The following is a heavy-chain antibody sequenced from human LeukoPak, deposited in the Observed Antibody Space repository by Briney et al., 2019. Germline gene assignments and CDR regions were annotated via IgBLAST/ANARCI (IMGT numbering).Heavy chain of an antibody. CDR2: IYYSGCT. V-gene: IGHV4-59*08. J-gene: IGHJ4*02. CDR1: GGSISIYY. Sequence: SETLSLTCTVSGGSISIYYWSWIRQPPGKGLEWSGYIYYSGCTYYNPSLKSRVTIDVDTSKSRFSLKLSSVTAADTAVYYCARLRYNLYSLDYWGQGTLVTVSS. D-gene: IGHD1-14*01. CDR3: ARLRYNLYSLDY.